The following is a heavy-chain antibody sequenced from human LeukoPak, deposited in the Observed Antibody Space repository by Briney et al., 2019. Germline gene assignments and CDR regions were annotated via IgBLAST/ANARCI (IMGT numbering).Heavy chain of an antibody. Sequence: SETLSLTCAVYGGSFSGYYWSWIRQPPGKGLEWIGEINHSGSTNYNPSLKSRVNISVDTSKNQFSQKPSSVTAADTAAYYCARERRAAADAFDIWGQGTMVTVSS. CDR2: INHSGST. J-gene: IGHJ3*02. CDR1: GGSFSGYY. V-gene: IGHV4-34*01. D-gene: IGHD6-13*01. CDR3: ARERRAAADAFDI.